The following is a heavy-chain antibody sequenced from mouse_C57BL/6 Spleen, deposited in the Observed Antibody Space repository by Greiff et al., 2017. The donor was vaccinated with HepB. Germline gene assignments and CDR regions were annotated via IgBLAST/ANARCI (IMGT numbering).Heavy chain of an antibody. CDR1: GFTFSSYA. CDR2: ISSGGDYI. D-gene: IGHD2-3*01. J-gene: IGHJ2*01. CDR3: TRADGYLYYFDY. Sequence: EVQGVESGEGLVKPGGSLKLSCAASGFTFSSYAMSWVRQTPEKRLEWVAYISSGGDYIYYADTVKGRFTISRDNARNTLYLQMSSLKSEDTAMYYCTRADGYLYYFDYWGQGTTRTVSS. V-gene: IGHV5-9-1*02.